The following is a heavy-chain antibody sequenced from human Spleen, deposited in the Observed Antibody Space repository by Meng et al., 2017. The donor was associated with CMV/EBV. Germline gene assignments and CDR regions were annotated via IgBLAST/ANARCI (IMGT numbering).Heavy chain of an antibody. CDR2: IIPIFGTA. CDR1: GGTFSSYA. D-gene: IGHD2-21*01. V-gene: IGHV1-69*05. J-gene: IGHJ4*02. CDR3: ARGGHIMVVTTYFDY. Sequence: SGGTFSSYASSWVRQAPGQGLEWMGGIIPIFGTANYAQKFQGRVTITTDESTSTAYMELSSLRSEDTAVYYCARGGHIMVVTTYFDYWGQGTLVTVSS.